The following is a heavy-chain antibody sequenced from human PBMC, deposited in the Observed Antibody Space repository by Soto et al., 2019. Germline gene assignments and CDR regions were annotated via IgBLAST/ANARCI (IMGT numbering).Heavy chain of an antibody. Sequence: QVQLVESGGTVVQPGRSVRLSCAASGFTFSDFAIHWVRQAAGKGLQWLAVTSFDGNKKYYADSVEGRLTISRDNSKNTLYLQMNSMTSDDTAVYYCAKDWGHQLILHHDGMDVWGQGTTVTVSS. V-gene: IGHV3-30*18. CDR2: TSFDGNKK. CDR3: AKDWGHQLILHHDGMDV. D-gene: IGHD3-16*01. J-gene: IGHJ6*02. CDR1: GFTFSDFA.